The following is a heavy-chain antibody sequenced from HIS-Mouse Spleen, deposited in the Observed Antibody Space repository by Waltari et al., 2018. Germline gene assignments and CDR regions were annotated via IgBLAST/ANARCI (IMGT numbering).Heavy chain of an antibody. J-gene: IGHJ4*02. CDR2: ISGSGGST. CDR1: GFTFSSYA. D-gene: IGHD5-18*01. CDR3: AKVWPELKTVDTPMAFDY. V-gene: IGHV3-23*01. Sequence: EVQLLESGGGLVQPGGSLRLSCAAPGFTFSSYAMSWVRQAPGKGLEWVSAISGSGGSTYYADSVKGRFTISRDNSKNTLYLQMNSLRAEDTAVYYCAKVWPELKTVDTPMAFDYWGQGTLVTVSS.